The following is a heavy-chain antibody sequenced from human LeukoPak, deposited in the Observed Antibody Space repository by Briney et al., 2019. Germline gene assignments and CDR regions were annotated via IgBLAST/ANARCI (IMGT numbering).Heavy chain of an antibody. Sequence: GGSLRLSCAASEFTFSTYGMSWVRQAPGKGLEWVSAISGSGGTTYYADSVKGRFTISRDNSKNTMYLQMNSLRAEDTAVYYCARTSKNCSSTSCYGGYYYYYYYMGVWGKGTTVTVSS. J-gene: IGHJ6*03. CDR1: EFTFSTYG. CDR2: ISGSGGTT. CDR3: ARTSKNCSSTSCYGGYYYYYYYMGV. V-gene: IGHV3-23*01. D-gene: IGHD2-2*01.